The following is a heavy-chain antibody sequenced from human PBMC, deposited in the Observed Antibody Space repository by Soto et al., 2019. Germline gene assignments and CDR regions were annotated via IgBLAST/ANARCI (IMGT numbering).Heavy chain of an antibody. D-gene: IGHD2-15*01. CDR2: IGYSGAT. Sequence: SETLSLTCTVSGVSITSGGSFWSWIRQHPGKGPEWIAFIGYSGATSYNPSLASRVTISADTYKSQFSLNLRSVTAADTAVYYCARGGASSKWFAPWGQGTLVTVSS. V-gene: IGHV4-31*03. J-gene: IGHJ5*02. CDR3: ARGGASSKWFAP. CDR1: GVSITSGGSF.